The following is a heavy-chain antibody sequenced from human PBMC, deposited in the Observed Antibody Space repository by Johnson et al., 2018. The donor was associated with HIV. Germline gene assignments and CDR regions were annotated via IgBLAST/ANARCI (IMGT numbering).Heavy chain of an antibody. CDR1: GFTFSSYG. CDR2: IWYDGSNK. V-gene: IGHV3-33*01. CDR3: ARDPLTAARWGPMNGGAFDI. D-gene: IGHD6-6*01. Sequence: QVQLVESGGGVVQPGRSLRLSCAASGFTFSSYGMHWVRQAPGKGLEWVAVIWYDGSNKYYADSVKGRFTISRANSKNTLYLQMNSLRAEDTAVYYCARDPLTAARWGPMNGGAFDIWGQGTMVTVSS. J-gene: IGHJ3*02.